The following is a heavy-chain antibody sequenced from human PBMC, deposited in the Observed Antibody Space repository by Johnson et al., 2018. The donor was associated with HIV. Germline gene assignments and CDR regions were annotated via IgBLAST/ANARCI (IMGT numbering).Heavy chain of an antibody. CDR3: ARYSSSSRDTFDI. J-gene: IGHJ3*02. D-gene: IGHD6-13*01. V-gene: IGHV3-74*02. CDR2: VNSDGSSL. CDR1: GFTLSGYD. Sequence: VQLVESGGGLVQPGGSLRLSCAASGFTLSGYDMHWVRQAPGKGLVWVSRVNSDGSSLSYADSVKGRFTISRDNAKNTLYLQMNSLRAEDTAVYYCARYSSSSRDTFDIWGQGTMVTVSS.